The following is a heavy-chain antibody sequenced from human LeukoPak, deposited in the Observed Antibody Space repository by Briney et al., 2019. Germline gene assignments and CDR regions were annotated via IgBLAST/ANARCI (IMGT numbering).Heavy chain of an antibody. CDR3: ARQPSSSFDY. CDR1: GYIFTSYW. D-gene: IGHD6-6*01. J-gene: IGHJ4*02. V-gene: IGHV5-51*01. CDR2: IYPGDSDT. Sequence: KHGASLEISCQGSGYIFTSYWIGWVRQVPGKGLEWMGIIYPGDSDTRYSPSFQGQVTISADKSISTPYLQWSSLKASDTAMYYCARQPSSSFDYWGQGTLVTVSS.